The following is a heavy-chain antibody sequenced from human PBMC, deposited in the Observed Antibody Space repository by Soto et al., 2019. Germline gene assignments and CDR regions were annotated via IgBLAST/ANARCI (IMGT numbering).Heavy chain of an antibody. J-gene: IGHJ6*02. V-gene: IGHV1-69*01. CDR3: ARDSRDSIAARPPYYYYYGMDV. D-gene: IGHD6-6*01. CDR1: GFTFSSYA. Sequence: VQLLESGGGLVQPGGSLRLSCAASGFTFSSYAISWVRQAPGQGLEWMGGIIPIFGTANYAQKFQGRVTITADESTSTAYMELSSLRSEDTAVYYCARDSRDSIAARPPYYYYYGMDVWGQGTTVTVSS. CDR2: IIPIFGTA.